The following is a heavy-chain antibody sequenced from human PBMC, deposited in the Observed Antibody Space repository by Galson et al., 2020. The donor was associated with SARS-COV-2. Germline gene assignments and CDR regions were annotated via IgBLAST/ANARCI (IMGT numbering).Heavy chain of an antibody. CDR1: GFTFSSYW. CDR3: ARARRSSITMIVVRLYYFDY. V-gene: IGHV3-7*01. CDR2: IKQDGSEK. D-gene: IGHD3-22*01. Sequence: GESLKISCAASGFTFSSYWMSWVRQAPGKGLEWVANIKQDGSEKYYVDSVKGRFTISRDNAKNSLYLQMNSLRAEDTAVYYCARARRSSITMIVVRLYYFDYWGQGTLVTVSS. J-gene: IGHJ4*02.